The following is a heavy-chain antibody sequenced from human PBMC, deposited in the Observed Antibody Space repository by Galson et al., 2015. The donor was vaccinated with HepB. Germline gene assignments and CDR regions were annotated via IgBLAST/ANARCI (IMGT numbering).Heavy chain of an antibody. J-gene: IGHJ6*02. CDR2: ISYDGSNK. Sequence: SLRLSCAASGFTFSSYGMHWVRQAPGKGLEWVAVISYDGSNKYYADSVKGRFTISRDNSKNTLYLQMNSLRAEDTAVYYCARDGRKTAPSSSWYYYYYGMDVWGQGTTVTVSS. CDR1: GFTFSSYG. D-gene: IGHD6-13*01. CDR3: ARDGRKTAPSSSWYYYYYGMDV. V-gene: IGHV3-30*03.